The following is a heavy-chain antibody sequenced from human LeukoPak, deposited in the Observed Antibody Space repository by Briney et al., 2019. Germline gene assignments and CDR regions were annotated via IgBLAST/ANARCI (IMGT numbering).Heavy chain of an antibody. Sequence: SETLPLTCTLSGGSMSPYYWGWIRQPPGRELGWTGYIYYSGSTNYNPSLKSRVTISVDTSKNQFSLKLSSVTAADTAIYYCARAVSGRFDYWGQGTLVTVSS. CDR3: ARAVSGRFDY. D-gene: IGHD6-19*01. CDR2: IYYSGST. CDR1: GGSMSPYY. J-gene: IGHJ4*02. V-gene: IGHV4-59*08.